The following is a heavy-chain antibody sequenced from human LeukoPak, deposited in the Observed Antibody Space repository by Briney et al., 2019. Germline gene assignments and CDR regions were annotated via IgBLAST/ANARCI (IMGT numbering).Heavy chain of an antibody. J-gene: IGHJ6*02. Sequence: GGSLRLSCAASGFTFSRYWMYWVRQAPGKGLVWVSRINSDGSSTSYADSVKGRFTISRDNAKNTLYLQMNSLRAEDTAVYYCARSHYYDSSGYYYYYYGMDVWGQGTTVTVSS. CDR2: INSDGSST. CDR1: GFTFSRYW. D-gene: IGHD3-22*01. V-gene: IGHV3-74*01. CDR3: ARSHYYDSSGYYYYYYGMDV.